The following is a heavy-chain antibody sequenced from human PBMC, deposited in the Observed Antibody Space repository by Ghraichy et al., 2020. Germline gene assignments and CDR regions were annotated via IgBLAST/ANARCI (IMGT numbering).Heavy chain of an antibody. CDR2: ISSSSSTI. V-gene: IGHV3-48*02. CDR3: ARSGYCSSTSCYLDYYYYYGMDV. J-gene: IGHJ6*02. CDR1: GFTFSSYS. Sequence: GGSLRLSCAASGFTFSSYSMNWVRQAPGKGLEWVSYISSSSSTIYYADSVKGRFTISRDNAKNSLYLQMNSLRDEDTAVYYCARSGYCSSTSCYLDYYYYYGMDVWGQGTTVTVSS. D-gene: IGHD2-2*01.